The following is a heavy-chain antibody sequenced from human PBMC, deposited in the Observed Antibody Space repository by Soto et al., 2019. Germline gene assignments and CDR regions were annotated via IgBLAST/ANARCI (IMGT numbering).Heavy chain of an antibody. CDR1: GFTFSNAW. V-gene: IGHV3-15*01. J-gene: IGHJ1*01. Sequence: PGGSLRLSCAASGFTFSNAWISWVRQAPWKGLEWVGRIKSKTDGGTTDYAAPVKGRFTISRDDSKNTLYLQMNSLKTEDTAVYYCKTSCGGDCYSVDEYFQHWGQGTLVTVCS. CDR3: KTSCGGDCYSVDEYFQH. CDR2: IKSKTDGGTT. D-gene: IGHD2-21*02.